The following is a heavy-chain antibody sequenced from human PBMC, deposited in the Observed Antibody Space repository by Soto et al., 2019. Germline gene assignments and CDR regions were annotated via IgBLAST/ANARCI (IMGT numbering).Heavy chain of an antibody. Sequence: EVQLVESGGGLVQPGGSLRLSCAASGFTFSSYSMNWVRQAPGKGLEWVSYISSSSSTIYYADSVKGRFTISRDNAKNSLYLQMNSLRAEDTAVYYCARENDFWSGYYTYYYYYMDVWDKGTTVTVSS. CDR3: ARENDFWSGYYTYYYYYMDV. J-gene: IGHJ6*03. CDR1: GFTFSSYS. CDR2: ISSSSSTI. V-gene: IGHV3-48*01. D-gene: IGHD3-3*01.